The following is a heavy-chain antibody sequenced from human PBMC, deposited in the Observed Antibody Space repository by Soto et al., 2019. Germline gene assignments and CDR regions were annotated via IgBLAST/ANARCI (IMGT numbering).Heavy chain of an antibody. D-gene: IGHD6-13*01. Sequence: GGSLRLSCAASGFTFSSYAMSWVRQAPGKGLEWVSAISGSGGSTYYADSVKGRFTISRDNSKNTLYLQMNSLRAEDTAVYYSACIAAAGTPFFPDAFDIWGQGTMVTVSS. V-gene: IGHV3-23*01. CDR3: ACIAAAGTPFFPDAFDI. CDR2: ISGSGGST. J-gene: IGHJ3*02. CDR1: GFTFSSYA.